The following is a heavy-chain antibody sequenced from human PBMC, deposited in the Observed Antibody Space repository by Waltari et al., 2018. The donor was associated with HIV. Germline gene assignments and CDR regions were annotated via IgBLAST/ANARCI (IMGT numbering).Heavy chain of an antibody. V-gene: IGHV3-15*01. CDR2: IKSEDDGGTT. J-gene: IGHJ4*02. CDR1: GFTLTNAW. CDR3: TSTGGGITDY. D-gene: IGHD2-15*01. Sequence: EVQLVESGGGLVKPGESLILSCAASGFTLTNAWMSWVRQAPGKGLEWVGRIKSEDDGGTTDYAAPVKGRFTISRDDSKNALYLQMNSLKTEDTALYYCTSTGGGITDYWGQGTLVTVSS.